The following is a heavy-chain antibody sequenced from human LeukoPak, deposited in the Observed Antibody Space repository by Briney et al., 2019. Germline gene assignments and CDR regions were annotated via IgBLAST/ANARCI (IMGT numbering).Heavy chain of an antibody. V-gene: IGHV1-2*02. D-gene: IGHD2-2*02. CDR3: ARESIPRYYFDS. CDR2: INPDSGGT. J-gene: IGHJ4*02. Sequence: GASVKDSCKASGYTFTDYYMHWVRQAPGQGLEWMGWINPDSGGTNYAQKFQGRVTMTRDTSISTAYMELRRLRSDDTAVYYCARESIPRYYFDSWGQGTLVTVSS. CDR1: GYTFTDYY.